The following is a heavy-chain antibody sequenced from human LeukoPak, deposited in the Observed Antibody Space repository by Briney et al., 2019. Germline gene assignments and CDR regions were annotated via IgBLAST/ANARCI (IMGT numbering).Heavy chain of an antibody. D-gene: IGHD3-10*01. Sequence: GGSLRLSCAASGFTFSSYAMHWVRQGPGKGLEWVAVISYDGSNKFYADSVKGRFTISRDNSKNTLYLQMSSLSAEDTAVYYCARTTTPHYYGSGSYALGYWGQGTLVAVPS. CDR2: ISYDGSNK. CDR3: ARTTTPHYYGSGSYALGY. CDR1: GFTFSSYA. V-gene: IGHV3-30-3*01. J-gene: IGHJ4*02.